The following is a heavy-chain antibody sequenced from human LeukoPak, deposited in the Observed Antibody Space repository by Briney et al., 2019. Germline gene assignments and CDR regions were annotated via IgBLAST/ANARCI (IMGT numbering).Heavy chain of an antibody. D-gene: IGHD3-10*01. J-gene: IGHJ4*02. CDR2: INGDGSTT. CDR3: ARDYAGSPDY. Sequence: GGSLRLSCTASGFTFSTYWINWVRQSPGKGLVWVALINGDGSTTTHADSVKGRFTISRDNAKNTAYLQMNSLRDEDTAVYFCARDYAGSPDYWGQGTLITVSA. CDR1: GFTFSTYW. V-gene: IGHV3-74*03.